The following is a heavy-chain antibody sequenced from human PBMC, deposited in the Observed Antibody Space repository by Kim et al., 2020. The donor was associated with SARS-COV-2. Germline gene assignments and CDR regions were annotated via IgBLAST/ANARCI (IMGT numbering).Heavy chain of an antibody. J-gene: IGHJ3*02. D-gene: IGHD4-17*01. V-gene: IGHV5-51*01. CDR3: ARRGWDYGDYAFAFDI. Sequence: SFQGQVTISADKSISTAYLQWSSLKASDTAMYYCARRGWDYGDYAFAFDIWGQGTMVTVSS.